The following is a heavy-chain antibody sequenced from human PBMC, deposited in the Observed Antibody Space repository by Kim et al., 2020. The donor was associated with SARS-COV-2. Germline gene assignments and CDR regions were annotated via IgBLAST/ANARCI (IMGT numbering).Heavy chain of an antibody. V-gene: IGHV3-11*06. CDR3: ASVPVAIIRLYYFDY. J-gene: IGHJ4*02. D-gene: IGHD2-2*01. Sequence: ADSVTGRFTISRDNAKNSLYLQMNSLGAEDTAVYYCASVPVAIIRLYYFDYWGQGTLVTVSS.